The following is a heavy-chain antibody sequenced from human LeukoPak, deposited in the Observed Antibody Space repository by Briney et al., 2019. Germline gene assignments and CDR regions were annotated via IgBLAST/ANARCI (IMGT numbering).Heavy chain of an antibody. CDR3: ARDHYYGSGSPSY. CDR2: IYSGGST. Sequence: GGSLTLSCSASGFTVSSNFMSWVRQAPGKGLEWVSVIYSGGSTYYADSVKGRFTISRDNSKSTLYLQMSSLRAEDTAVYYCARDHYYGSGSPSYWGQGTLVTVSS. CDR1: GFTVSSNF. D-gene: IGHD3-10*01. V-gene: IGHV3-66*01. J-gene: IGHJ4*02.